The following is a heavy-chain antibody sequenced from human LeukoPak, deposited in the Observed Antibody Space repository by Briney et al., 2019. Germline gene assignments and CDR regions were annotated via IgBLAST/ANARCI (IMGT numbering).Heavy chain of an antibody. J-gene: IGHJ4*02. D-gene: IGHD3-3*01. CDR1: GYTFTSYG. Sequence: GASVKVSCKASGYTFTSYGISWVRQAPGQGLEWMGWISAYNGNTNYAQKPQGRVTMTTDTSTSTAHMELRSLRSDDTAVYYCARVGRITIFGVVIMNYDYWGQGTLVTVSS. CDR3: ARVGRITIFGVVIMNYDY. CDR2: ISAYNGNT. V-gene: IGHV1-18*01.